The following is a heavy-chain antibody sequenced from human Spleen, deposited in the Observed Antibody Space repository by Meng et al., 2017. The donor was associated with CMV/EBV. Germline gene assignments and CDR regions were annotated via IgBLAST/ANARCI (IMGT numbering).Heavy chain of an antibody. V-gene: IGHV3-9*01. J-gene: IGHJ3*01. CDR3: AKDMAIYYDILTGYGDAFDV. D-gene: IGHD3-9*01. CDR2: ISWNSDSM. Sequence: SLKISCATSGFPFGDYAMHWVRQAQGRGLEWVSSISWNSDSMDYSDSVKGRFTISRDNDENSLYLRMTSLRVEDTAFYYSAKDMAIYYDILTGYGDAFDVWGQGTMVTVSS. CDR1: GFPFGDYA.